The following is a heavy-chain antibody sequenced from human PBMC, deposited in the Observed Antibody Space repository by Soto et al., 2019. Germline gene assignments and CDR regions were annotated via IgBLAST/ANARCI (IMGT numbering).Heavy chain of an antibody. CDR3: AKVPPGDITGTTIWFDP. Sequence: PGGSLRLSCAASGFTFSSYAMSWVRQAPGKGLEWVSAISGSGGSTYYADSVKGRFTISRDNSKNTLYLQMNSLRAEDTAVYYCAKVPPGDITGTTIWFDPWGQGTLVTVSS. J-gene: IGHJ5*02. V-gene: IGHV3-23*01. CDR2: ISGSGGST. D-gene: IGHD1-7*01. CDR1: GFTFSSYA.